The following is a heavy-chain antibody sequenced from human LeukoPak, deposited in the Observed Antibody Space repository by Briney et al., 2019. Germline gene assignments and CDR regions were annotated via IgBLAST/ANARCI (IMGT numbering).Heavy chain of an antibody. D-gene: IGHD2-15*01. Sequence: SETLSLTCTVSGGSISSYYWSWIRQPPGKGLEWIGYIYYSGSTNYNPSLKSRVTISVDTSKNQFSLKLSSVTAADTAVYYCARGPLVEGYCSGGSCSPYYYGRDVWGQGTTVTVSS. J-gene: IGHJ6*02. V-gene: IGHV4-59*01. CDR3: ARGPLVEGYCSGGSCSPYYYGRDV. CDR1: GGSISSYY. CDR2: IYYSGST.